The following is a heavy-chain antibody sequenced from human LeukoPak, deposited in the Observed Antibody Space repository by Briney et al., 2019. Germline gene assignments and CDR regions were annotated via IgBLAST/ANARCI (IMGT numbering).Heavy chain of an antibody. D-gene: IGHD3-22*01. J-gene: IGHJ3*02. CDR2: INHSGST. V-gene: IGHV4-34*01. CDR3: ARGLYYYDSSGKEDDAFDI. Sequence: PSETLSLTCAVYGGSFSGYYWSWIRQPPGKGLEWIGEINHSGSTNYNPSLKSRVTISVDTSKNQFSLKLSSVTAADTAVYYCARGLYYYDSSGKEDDAFDIWGQGTMVTVSS. CDR1: GGSFSGYY.